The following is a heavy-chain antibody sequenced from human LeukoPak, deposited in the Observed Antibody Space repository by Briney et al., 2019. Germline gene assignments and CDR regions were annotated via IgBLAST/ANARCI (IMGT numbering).Heavy chain of an antibody. CDR1: GFTFSSYW. CDR2: IKQYGSEK. D-gene: IGHD3-3*02. CDR3: AKLAGSANDY. Sequence: GGSLRPSCAASGFTFSSYWMSWVRQAPGKGLEWVANIKQYGSEKYYVDSVKGRFTISRDNAKNSLYLQMNSLRAEDTAVYYCAKLAGSANDYWGQGTLVTVSS. V-gene: IGHV3-7*01. J-gene: IGHJ4*02.